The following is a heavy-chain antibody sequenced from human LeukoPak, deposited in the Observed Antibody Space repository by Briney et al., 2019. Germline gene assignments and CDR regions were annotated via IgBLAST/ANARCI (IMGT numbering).Heavy chain of an antibody. CDR1: GCTFSSYA. Sequence: RASVEVSCKASGCTFSSYAISWVRQAPGQGLEWMGGIIPIFGTANYAQKFQGRVTITADESTGTAYMELSSLRSEDTAVYYCARDPNEYSYGYNWFDPWGQGTLVTVSS. V-gene: IGHV1-69*13. CDR3: ARDPNEYSYGYNWFDP. J-gene: IGHJ5*02. CDR2: IIPIFGTA. D-gene: IGHD5-18*01.